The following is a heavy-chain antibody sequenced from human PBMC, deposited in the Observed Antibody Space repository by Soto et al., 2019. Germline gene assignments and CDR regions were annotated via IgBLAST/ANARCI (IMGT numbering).Heavy chain of an antibody. D-gene: IGHD3-16*02. Sequence: GGSLRLSCAASGFTFSSYAMSWLRQAPGKGLECVSSISASAGSTYLADSVRGRFTISRDNSRNNLYLQMNGLRAEDTAVYYCVRTYRKNWYPDDFGPWGQGTLVTVSS. CDR2: ISASAGST. CDR3: VRTYRKNWYPDDFGP. V-gene: IGHV3-23*01. CDR1: GFTFSSYA. J-gene: IGHJ5*02.